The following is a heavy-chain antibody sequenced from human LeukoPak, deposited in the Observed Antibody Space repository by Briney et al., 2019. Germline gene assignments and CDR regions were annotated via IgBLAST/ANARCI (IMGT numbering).Heavy chain of an antibody. J-gene: IGHJ4*02. CDR3: ARGQYDYVWGSYSIGYFDY. CDR1: GDSICSYY. V-gene: IGHV4-59*01. CDR2: IYYSGST. Sequence: SETLSLTCTVSGDSICSYYWSWIRQPPWKGLEWVGYIYYSGSTNYNPSLKSRVTISVDTSKNQFSLKLSSVTAADTAVYYCARGQYDYVWGSYSIGYFDYWGQGTLVTVSS. D-gene: IGHD3-16*01.